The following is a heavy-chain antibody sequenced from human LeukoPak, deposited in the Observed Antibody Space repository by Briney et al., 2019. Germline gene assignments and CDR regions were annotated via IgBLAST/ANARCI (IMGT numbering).Heavy chain of an antibody. V-gene: IGHV1-69*04. D-gene: IGHD3-10*01. J-gene: IGHJ4*02. CDR2: IIPIVDVT. Sequence: SVKVSCKASGGTFSNFAFSWVRQAPGQGLQWVGRIIPIVDVTSYAQNFKGRVTITADESTTTAYMELSSLRSEDTAVYYCAREMGDREFYFDYWGQGALVTVSS. CDR3: AREMGDREFYFDY. CDR1: GGTFSNFA.